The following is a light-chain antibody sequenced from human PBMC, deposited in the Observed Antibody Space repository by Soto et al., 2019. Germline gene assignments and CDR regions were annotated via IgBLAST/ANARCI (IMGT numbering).Light chain of an antibody. CDR1: QSISSW. Sequence: DIQMTQSPSTLSASVGDRVTITSRASQSISSWLAWYQQKPGKAPKLLIYKTPSLESGVPSRFSGSGSGTEFTLTISGLQPDDFATYYCQQSFTFGRGTKVDIK. CDR2: KTP. V-gene: IGKV1-5*03. J-gene: IGKJ3*01. CDR3: QQSFT.